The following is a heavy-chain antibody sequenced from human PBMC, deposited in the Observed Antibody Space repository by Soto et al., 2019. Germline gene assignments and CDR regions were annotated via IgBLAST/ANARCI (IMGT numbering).Heavy chain of an antibody. CDR1: GYTFTSYG. J-gene: IGHJ4*02. Sequence: QVQLVQSGAEVKKPGASVKVSCKASGYTFTSYGISWVRQAPGQGLEWMGWISAYNGNTNYAQKLQGRVTMTTDTAKSTAYMELRSLSADDTAVYYCARDGYSTNFAYWGQGTLGTVSS. D-gene: IGHD6-13*01. V-gene: IGHV1-18*01. CDR3: ARDGYSTNFAY. CDR2: ISAYNGNT.